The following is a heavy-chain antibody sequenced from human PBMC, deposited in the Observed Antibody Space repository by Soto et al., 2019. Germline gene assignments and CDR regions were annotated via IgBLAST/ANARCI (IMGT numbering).Heavy chain of an antibody. CDR2: IRSKANSYAT. CDR1: GFTFSGSA. D-gene: IGHD3-22*01. J-gene: IGHJ2*01. CDR3: TTLAYHDREAGWYFDL. V-gene: IGHV3-73*01. Sequence: GGSLRLSCAASGFTFSGSAIHWVRQASGKGLEWVGRIRSKANSYATTYAASVKGRFTISRDDSKNTAYLQMNSLKTEDMAVYYCTTLAYHDREAGWYFDLWGRGTLVTVSS.